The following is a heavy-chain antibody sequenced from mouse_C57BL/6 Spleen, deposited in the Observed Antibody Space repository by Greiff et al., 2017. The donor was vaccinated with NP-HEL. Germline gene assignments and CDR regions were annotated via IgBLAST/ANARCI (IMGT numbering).Heavy chain of an antibody. V-gene: IGHV3-6*01. D-gene: IGHD2-4*01. Sequence: EVQVVESGPGLVKPSQSLSLTCSVTGYSITSGYYWNWIRQLPGNKLEWMGYISYDGSNNYNPSLKNRISITRDTSKNQFFLKLNSVTTEDTATYYCARGYDYDPFAYWGQGTLVTVSA. CDR3: ARGYDYDPFAY. CDR1: GYSITSGYY. J-gene: IGHJ3*01. CDR2: ISYDGSN.